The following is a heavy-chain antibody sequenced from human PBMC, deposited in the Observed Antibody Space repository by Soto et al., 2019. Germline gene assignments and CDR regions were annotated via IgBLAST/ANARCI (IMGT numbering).Heavy chain of an antibody. Sequence: ASVKVSCKASGYTFTSYAMHWVRQAPGQRLEWMGWINAGNGNTKYSQKFQGRVTITRDTSASTAYMELSSLRSEDTAVYYCARGYCSSTSCYPDYWGQGTLVTVSS. J-gene: IGHJ4*02. CDR1: GYTFTSYA. V-gene: IGHV1-3*01. D-gene: IGHD2-2*01. CDR2: INAGNGNT. CDR3: ARGYCSSTSCYPDY.